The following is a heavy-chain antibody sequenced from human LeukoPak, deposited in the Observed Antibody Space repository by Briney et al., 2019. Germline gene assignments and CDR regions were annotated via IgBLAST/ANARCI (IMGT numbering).Heavy chain of an antibody. CDR3: AREAVPLAPYYYYYYMDV. Sequence: GGSLRLSCAASGFTFSDYYMSWIRKAPGKGLEWVSYISSSGSTIYYADSVKGRFTISRDNAKNSLYLQMNSLRAEDTAVYYCAREAVPLAPYYYYYYMDVWGKGTTVTVSS. J-gene: IGHJ6*03. CDR1: GFTFSDYY. D-gene: IGHD6-13*01. CDR2: ISSSGSTI. V-gene: IGHV3-11*01.